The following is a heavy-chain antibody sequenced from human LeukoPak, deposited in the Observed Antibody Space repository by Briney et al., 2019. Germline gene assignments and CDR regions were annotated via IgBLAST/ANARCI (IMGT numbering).Heavy chain of an antibody. CDR3: ARKTDAKSYYPD. CDR1: GSSIARLNW. V-gene: IGHV4-28*05. CDR2: IYYTGSI. D-gene: IGHD3-10*01. Sequence: SETLSLTCSVSGSSIARLNWWGWIRQPPGKGLEWIGYIYYTGSIYYNPSLKSRVTMSVDTSKNQFSLRLSPVTAVDTAVYYCARKTDAKSYYPDWGQGTLVTVSS. J-gene: IGHJ4*02.